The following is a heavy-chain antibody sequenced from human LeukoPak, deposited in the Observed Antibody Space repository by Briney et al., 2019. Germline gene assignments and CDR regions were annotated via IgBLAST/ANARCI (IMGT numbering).Heavy chain of an antibody. Sequence: SETLSLTCAVYGGSFSGYYWSWVRQSPGRGLEWIGEIYHRGSTNYNPSLKYRATISVDKSKNQFSLNLTSVTAADTAVYYCARVLYLAVSGTVRAFDIWGQGTLVTVSS. CDR2: IYHRGST. V-gene: IGHV4-34*01. CDR3: ARVLYLAVSGTVRAFDI. J-gene: IGHJ3*02. D-gene: IGHD6-19*01. CDR1: GGSFSGYY.